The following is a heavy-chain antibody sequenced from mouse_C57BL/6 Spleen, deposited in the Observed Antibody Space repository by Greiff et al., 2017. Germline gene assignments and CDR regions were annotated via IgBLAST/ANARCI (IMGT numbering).Heavy chain of an antibody. CDR3: ARRLGGGYYAMDY. D-gene: IGHD4-1*01. J-gene: IGHJ4*01. V-gene: IGHV1-80*01. CDR1: GYAFSSYW. CDR2: IYPGDGDT. Sequence: VQLQESGAELVKPGASVKISCKASGYAFSSYWMNWVKQRPGKGLEWIGQIYPGDGDTNYNGKFKGKATLTADKSSSTAYMQLSSLTSEDSAVYFCARRLGGGYYAMDYWGQGTSVTVSS.